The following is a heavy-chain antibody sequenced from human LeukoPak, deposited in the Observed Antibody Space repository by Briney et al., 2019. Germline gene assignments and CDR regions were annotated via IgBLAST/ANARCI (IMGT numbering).Heavy chain of an antibody. CDR1: GFTFSDYP. CDR3: ARSPGFPFGQMDV. D-gene: IGHD1-14*01. CDR2: ISYDASND. Sequence: GGSRRLSCAASGFTFSDYPMYWVRQAPGEGLEWVAVISYDASNDFYRDSVRGRFTISRDNAKNTVYLQMNSLKTEDTAVYYCARSPGFPFGQMDVWGKGTMVIVSS. J-gene: IGHJ6*04. V-gene: IGHV3-30*04.